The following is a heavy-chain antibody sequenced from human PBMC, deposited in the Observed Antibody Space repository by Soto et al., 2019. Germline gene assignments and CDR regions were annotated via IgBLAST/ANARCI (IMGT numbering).Heavy chain of an antibody. Sequence: QVRLVQSGAEVKKPGASVTVSCRTSGYSFTRYYLHWVRQAPGQGLEWMGIINPNGGSTTYSQHFQDRLTLTRDTSANTVYMESSGLTSEDTAIYFCARDPVPSDAGPVRYPADVWGQGTLVTISS. CDR1: GYSFTRYY. V-gene: IGHV1-46*01. J-gene: IGHJ3*01. CDR3: ARDPVPSDAGPVRYPADV. CDR2: INPNGGST. D-gene: IGHD2-2*02.